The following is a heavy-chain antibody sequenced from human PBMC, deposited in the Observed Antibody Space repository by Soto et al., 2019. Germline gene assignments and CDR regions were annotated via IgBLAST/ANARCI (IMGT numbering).Heavy chain of an antibody. CDR2: IWYDGSNK. D-gene: IGHD3-3*01. CDR3: ARDPEPLLRFLEWLPGSWFDP. J-gene: IGHJ5*02. Sequence: QVQLVESGGGVVQPGRSLRLSCAVSGFTFSSYGMHWVRQAPGKGLEWVAVIWYDGSNKYYADSVKGRFTISRDNSKNTLYLQMNSLRAEDTAVYYCARDPEPLLRFLEWLPGSWFDPWGQGTLVTVSS. CDR1: GFTFSSYG. V-gene: IGHV3-33*01.